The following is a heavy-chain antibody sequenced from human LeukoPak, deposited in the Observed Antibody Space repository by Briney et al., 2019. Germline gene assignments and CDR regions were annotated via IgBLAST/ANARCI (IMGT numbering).Heavy chain of an antibody. CDR1: GGSISSSNFY. J-gene: IGHJ4*02. Sequence: PSETLSLTCTVSGGSISSSNFYWGWIRQPPGKGLEWIGSIHYTGSSYYNPSQQSRVTISVDTSKNRVSLKLSSVTAADTAVYYCARHLNTAMGHQIDYWGQGTLVTVSS. V-gene: IGHV4-39*01. CDR3: ARHLNTAMGHQIDY. D-gene: IGHD5-18*01. CDR2: IHYTGSS.